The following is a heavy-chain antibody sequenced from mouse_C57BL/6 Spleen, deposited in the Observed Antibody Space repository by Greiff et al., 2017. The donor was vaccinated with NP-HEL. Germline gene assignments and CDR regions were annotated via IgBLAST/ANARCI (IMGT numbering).Heavy chain of an antibody. V-gene: IGHV1-42*01. CDR3: ARGITTVY. CDR1: GYSFTGYY. Sequence: VQLKQSGPELVKPGASVKISCKASGYSFTGYYMNWVKQSPEKSLEWIGEINPSTGGTTYNQKFKAKATLTVDKSSSTAYMQLKSLTSEDSAVYYCARGITTVYWGQGTTLTVSS. CDR2: INPSTGGT. D-gene: IGHD1-1*01. J-gene: IGHJ2*01.